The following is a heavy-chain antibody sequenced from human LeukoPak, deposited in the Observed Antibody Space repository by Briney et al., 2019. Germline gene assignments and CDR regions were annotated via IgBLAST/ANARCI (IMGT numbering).Heavy chain of an antibody. D-gene: IGHD1-26*01. CDR3: ARDVRSFPNSGSYHYYYGMDV. V-gene: IGHV1-18*01. Sequence: PEASVKVSCKASGYTFTSYGISWVRQAPGQGLEWMGWISAYNGNTNYAQKLQGRVTMTTDTSTSTAYMELRSLRSDDTAVYYCARDVRSFPNSGSYHYYYGMDVWGQGTTVTVSS. J-gene: IGHJ6*02. CDR1: GYTFTSYG. CDR2: ISAYNGNT.